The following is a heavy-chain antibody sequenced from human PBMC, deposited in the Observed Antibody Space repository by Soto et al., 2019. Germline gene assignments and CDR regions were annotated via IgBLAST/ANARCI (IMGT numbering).Heavy chain of an antibody. V-gene: IGHV5-51*01. Sequence: PGESLKISCXGSGYTFGSFWIGWVRQMPGKGLEWMGIIFPTDSTTIYSPSFQGQVTISADKSINTAYLQWSSLKASDTAMYYCARAVVGYCSSASCPADFWGQGSLVTVSS. CDR1: GYTFGSFW. CDR2: IFPTDSTT. J-gene: IGHJ4*02. D-gene: IGHD2-2*01. CDR3: ARAVVGYCSSASCPADF.